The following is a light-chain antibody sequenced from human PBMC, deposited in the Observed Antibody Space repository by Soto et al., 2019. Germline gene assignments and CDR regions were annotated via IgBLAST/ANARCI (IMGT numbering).Light chain of an antibody. V-gene: IGKV1-5*01. CDR1: ESISTW. J-gene: IGKJ1*01. CDR2: DAS. Sequence: QMTQSPSALSAAVGDRVTITFRASESISTWLAWYQQKPGKAPNLLIYDASSLESGVPSRFSGSGPGTEFTLTISSLQVDDFATYYCQQYNSYWTFGQGTTVDIK. CDR3: QQYNSYWT.